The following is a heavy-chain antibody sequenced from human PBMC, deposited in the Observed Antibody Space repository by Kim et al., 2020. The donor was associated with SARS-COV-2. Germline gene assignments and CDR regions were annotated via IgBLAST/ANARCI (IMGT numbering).Heavy chain of an antibody. CDR2: INTNTGNP. CDR1: GYTFTSYA. J-gene: IGHJ4*02. D-gene: IGHD3-10*01. V-gene: IGHV7-4-1*02. Sequence: ASVKVSCKASGYTFTSYAMNWVRQAPGQGLEWMGWINTNTGNPTYAQGFTGRFVFSLDTSVSTAYLQISSLKAEDTAVYYCARDLSIFMVRGVIGYWGQGTLVTVSS. CDR3: ARDLSIFMVRGVIGY.